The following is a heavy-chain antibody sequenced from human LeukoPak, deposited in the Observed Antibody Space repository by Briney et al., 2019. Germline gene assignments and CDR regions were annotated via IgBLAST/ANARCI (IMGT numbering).Heavy chain of an antibody. Sequence: HPGGSLRLSCAASGFAFSSYAMHWVRQAPGKGLEWVAVISYDGSNKYYADSVKGRFTISRDNSKNTLYLQMNSLKSEDTAVYYCAKFGSSGLQGYWGQGTLVTVSS. D-gene: IGHD6-6*01. CDR2: ISYDGSNK. J-gene: IGHJ4*02. V-gene: IGHV3-30-3*01. CDR3: AKFGSSGLQGY. CDR1: GFAFSSYA.